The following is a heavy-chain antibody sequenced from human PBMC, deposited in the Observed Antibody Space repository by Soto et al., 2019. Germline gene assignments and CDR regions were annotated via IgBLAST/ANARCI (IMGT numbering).Heavy chain of an antibody. J-gene: IGHJ2*01. V-gene: IGHV4-39*01. Sequence: SETLSLTCIVSGDSISSSSYYWVWIRQPPGKGLEWIGSIYYSGTTYYNPSLESRVTISIDTSKDQFSLKVSSLTAADTAVFYCAKTGPYDILTYWYFDLWGRGTLVTVSS. CDR3: AKTGPYDILTYWYFDL. D-gene: IGHD3-9*01. CDR1: GDSISSSSYY. CDR2: IYYSGTT.